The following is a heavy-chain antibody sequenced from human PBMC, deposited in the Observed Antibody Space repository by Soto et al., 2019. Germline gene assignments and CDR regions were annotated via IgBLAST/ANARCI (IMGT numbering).Heavy chain of an antibody. Sequence: GGSLSLSCAASGFPFSSYEMNWVRQAPGKGLEWVSYISSSGSTIYYADSVKGRYTISRDNAKNSLYLQMNSLRAEDTAVYYCARDERMSGIQLWPTYAMDVWGQGTTVTVSS. J-gene: IGHJ6*02. V-gene: IGHV3-48*03. CDR1: GFPFSSYE. CDR3: ARDERMSGIQLWPTYAMDV. D-gene: IGHD5-18*01. CDR2: ISSSGSTI.